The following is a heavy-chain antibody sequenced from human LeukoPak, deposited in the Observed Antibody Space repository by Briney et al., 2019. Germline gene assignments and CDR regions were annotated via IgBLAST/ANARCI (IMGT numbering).Heavy chain of an antibody. J-gene: IGHJ3*02. CDR1: GFNFGSYD. Sequence: GGSLRLSCAASGFNFGSYDMNWVRQAPGKELEYLSTINTDGSNTWYADSVKGRLTISRDNSKNTVFLHMNNLRHEDTATYYCAKRVNGAFDIWGQGTMVSVSS. V-gene: IGHV3-23*05. CDR3: AKRVNGAFDI. CDR2: INTDGSNT.